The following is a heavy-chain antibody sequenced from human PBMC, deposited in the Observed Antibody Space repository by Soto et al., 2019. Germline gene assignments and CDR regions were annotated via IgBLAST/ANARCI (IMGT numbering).Heavy chain of an antibody. CDR3: ARPPPCGSGCYKYYGLDV. Sequence: QVQLQESGPGLVKPSETLSLTCTVSGGSISSYYWSWIRQPPGKGLEWIGYIHYSGSTNYNRSLKSGVTISVDPPKNQFSLKVSFVTAADSAVYYCARPPPCGSGCYKYYGLDVWGQGTTVTVSS. CDR2: IHYSGST. CDR1: GGSISSYY. J-gene: IGHJ6*02. D-gene: IGHD3-10*01. V-gene: IGHV4-59*08.